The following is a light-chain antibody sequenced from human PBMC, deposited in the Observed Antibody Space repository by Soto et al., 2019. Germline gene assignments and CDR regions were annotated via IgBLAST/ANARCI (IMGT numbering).Light chain of an antibody. Sequence: DIQMTQSPSTLSASVGDRVTITCRASQNINSWLAWYQQKPGKAPKLLTYKASSLESGVPSRFSGSGSGTEFTLTISCLQPDDFATYYCQQYNSYSSFGQGTKVDIK. V-gene: IGKV1-5*03. CDR3: QQYNSYSS. J-gene: IGKJ1*01. CDR2: KAS. CDR1: QNINSW.